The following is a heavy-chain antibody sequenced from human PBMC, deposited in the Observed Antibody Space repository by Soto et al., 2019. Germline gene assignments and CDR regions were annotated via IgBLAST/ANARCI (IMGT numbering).Heavy chain of an antibody. CDR2: ISYDGSNK. Sequence: GGSLRLSCAASGLTFSSYGMHWVRQAPGKGLEWVAVISYDGSNKYYADSVKGRFTISRDNSKNTLYLQMNSLRAEDTFVYCCAKEGGLSGSYYISSSYYFDYWGQGTLVTVSS. CDR1: GLTFSSYG. V-gene: IGHV3-30*18. D-gene: IGHD1-26*01. CDR3: AKEGGLSGSYYISSSYYFDY. J-gene: IGHJ4*02.